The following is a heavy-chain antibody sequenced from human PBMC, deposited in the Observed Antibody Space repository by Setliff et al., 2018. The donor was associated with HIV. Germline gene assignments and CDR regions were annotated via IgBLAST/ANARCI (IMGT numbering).Heavy chain of an antibody. CDR1: GFTFSSYA. CDR3: ARGGLEGDMAGRQRTYAFGY. Sequence: PGGSLRLSCAASGFTFSSYAMHWVRQAPGKGLEWVAVISYDGSNKYYADSVKGRFTISRDNSKNTLYLQMNSLRAEDTAVYYCARGGLEGDMAGRQRTYAFGYWGQGTLVTVSS. J-gene: IGHJ4*02. D-gene: IGHD2-15*01. CDR2: ISYDGSNK. V-gene: IGHV3-30*04.